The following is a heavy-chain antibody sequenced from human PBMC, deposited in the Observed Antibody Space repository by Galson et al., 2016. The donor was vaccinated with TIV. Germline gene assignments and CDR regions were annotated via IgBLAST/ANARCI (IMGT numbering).Heavy chain of an antibody. J-gene: IGHJ6*02. CDR3: ARDRYYDARGYYYYYYGMDV. CDR2: IYGDGRT. Sequence: SLRLSCAASGFTFNNYWMSWVRQAPGKGLEWVSVIYGDGRTYYTDSVRGRFTISRDSSKNTLYLQMNSLRAEDTAVYYCARDRYYDARGYYYYYYGMDVWGQGTTVTVSS. CDR1: GFTFNNYW. V-gene: IGHV3-53*01. D-gene: IGHD3-22*01.